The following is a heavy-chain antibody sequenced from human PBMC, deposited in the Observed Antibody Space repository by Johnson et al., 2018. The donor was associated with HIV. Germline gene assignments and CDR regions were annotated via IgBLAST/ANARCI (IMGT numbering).Heavy chain of an antibody. CDR3: ARACRDGYTCDAFDI. CDR1: GFIFSSYA. J-gene: IGHJ3*02. Sequence: MQLVESGGGVVQPGKYLKLSCAASGFIFSSYAMYWVRQAPGKGLEWVANIKQDGSEKYYVDSVGGRFPISRDNSKNTFFLHMNSLRAEDTAVFYCARACRDGYTCDAFDIWGQGTMVTVSS. V-gene: IGHV3-7*01. D-gene: IGHD5-24*01. CDR2: IKQDGSEK.